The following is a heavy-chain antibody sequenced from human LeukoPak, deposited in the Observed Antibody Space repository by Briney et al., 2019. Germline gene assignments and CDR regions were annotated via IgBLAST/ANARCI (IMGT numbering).Heavy chain of an antibody. Sequence: SETLSLTCTVSGGSISSSSYYWGWIRQPPGKGLEWIGSLYYSGSTYYNPSLKSRVAISVDTSKNQFSLRLSSVTAADTAVYYCARHGQTAMVPIDYWGQGTLVTVSS. CDR3: ARHGQTAMVPIDY. J-gene: IGHJ4*02. D-gene: IGHD5-18*01. V-gene: IGHV4-39*01. CDR2: LYYSGST. CDR1: GGSISSSSYY.